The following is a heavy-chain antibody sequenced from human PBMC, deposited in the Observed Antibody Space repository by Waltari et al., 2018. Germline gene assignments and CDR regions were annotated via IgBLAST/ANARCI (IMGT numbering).Heavy chain of an antibody. CDR1: GCSISSSSYY. CDR3: ARGGYYGSGSYYGY. V-gene: IGHV4-39*07. J-gene: IGHJ4*02. Sequence: QLQLQESGPGLVKPSETLSLTCTVSGCSISSSSYYWGWIRQPPGKGLEWIGSIYYSGSTYYNPSLKSRVTISVDTSKNQFSLKLSSVTAADTAVYYCARGGYYGSGSYYGYWGQGTLVTVSS. D-gene: IGHD3-10*01. CDR2: IYYSGST.